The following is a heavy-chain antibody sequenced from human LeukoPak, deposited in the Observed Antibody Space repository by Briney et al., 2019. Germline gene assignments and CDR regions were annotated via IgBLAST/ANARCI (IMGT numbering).Heavy chain of an antibody. J-gene: IGHJ4*02. Sequence: AGGSLRLSCAASGFTFSSYGMHWVRQAPGKGLEWVAVISYDGSNKYYADSVKGRFTISRDNSKNTLYLQMNSLRAEDTAVYYCAKDISAVTTEYFDYWGQGTLVTVSS. CDR3: AKDISAVTTEYFDY. D-gene: IGHD4-11*01. CDR2: ISYDGSNK. V-gene: IGHV3-30*18. CDR1: GFTFSSYG.